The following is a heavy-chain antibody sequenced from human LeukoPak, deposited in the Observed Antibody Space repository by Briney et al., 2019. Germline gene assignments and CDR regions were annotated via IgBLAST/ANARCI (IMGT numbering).Heavy chain of an antibody. CDR2: LKRDGSEK. V-gene: IGHV3-7*01. Sequence: SGGSLRLSCAASGFTFSSYWMTWVRLAPGKGLEWVANLKRDGSEKYYVDSVKGRFTFSRDNAKNSLYLQMNSLRAEDTAVYYCARGTSGAFDRWGQGTLVTVSS. CDR1: GFTFSSYW. J-gene: IGHJ5*02. D-gene: IGHD1-14*01. CDR3: ARGTSGAFDR.